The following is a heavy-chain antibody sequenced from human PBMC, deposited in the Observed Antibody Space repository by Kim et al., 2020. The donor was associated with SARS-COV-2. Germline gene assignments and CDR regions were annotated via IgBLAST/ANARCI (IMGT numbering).Heavy chain of an antibody. CDR3: AKDGVLYSSGWYFFDY. J-gene: IGHJ4*02. V-gene: IGHV3-9*01. Sequence: GGSLRLSCAASGFTFDDYAMHWVRQAPGKGLEWVSGISWNSGSIGYADSVKGRFTISRDNAKNSLYLQMNSLRAEDTALYYCAKDGVLYSSGWYFFDYWGQGTLVTVSS. D-gene: IGHD6-19*01. CDR2: ISWNSGSI. CDR1: GFTFDDYA.